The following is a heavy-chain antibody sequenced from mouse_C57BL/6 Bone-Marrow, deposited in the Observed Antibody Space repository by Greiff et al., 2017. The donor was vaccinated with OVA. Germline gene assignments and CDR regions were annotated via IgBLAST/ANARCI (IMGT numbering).Heavy chain of an antibody. J-gene: IGHJ4*01. D-gene: IGHD1-1*02. CDR1: GYTFTSYW. Sequence: VQLQQSGAELVKPGASVKMSCKASGYTFTSYWITWVKQRPGQGLEWIGDIYPGSGSTNYNEKFKSKATLTVDTSSSTAYMQLSSLTSEDSAVYYCAREGGGYYAMDYWGQGTSVTVSS. V-gene: IGHV1-55*01. CDR3: AREGGGYYAMDY. CDR2: IYPGSGST.